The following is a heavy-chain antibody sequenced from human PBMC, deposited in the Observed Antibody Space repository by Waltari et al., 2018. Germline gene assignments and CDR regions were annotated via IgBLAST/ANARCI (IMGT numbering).Heavy chain of an antibody. CDR1: GFSFSSYD. D-gene: IGHD3-3*01. V-gene: IGHV3-30*01. CDR3: ARDLGRATIFGVARSYYYGMDV. Sequence: QVQLVESGGGVVQPGRSLRLSCAASGFSFSSYDMHWVRQAPGKGLEWVAVISYDGGNKYYADSVKGRFTISRDNSKNTVYLQMNSLRAEDTAVYDCARDLGRATIFGVARSYYYGMDVWGQGTTVTVSS. CDR2: ISYDGGNK. J-gene: IGHJ6*02.